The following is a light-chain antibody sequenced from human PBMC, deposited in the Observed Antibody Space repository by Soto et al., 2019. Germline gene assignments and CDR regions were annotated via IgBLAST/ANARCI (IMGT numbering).Light chain of an antibody. V-gene: IGKV3-11*01. CDR3: QQRSNWPSIT. J-gene: IGKJ5*01. Sequence: EIVMTQSPATLSVSPGERATLSCRASQSVSSYLAWYQQKPGQAPRLLIYDASNRATGIPARFSGSGSGTDLTLTISSLEPEDFAVYYCQQRSNWPSITFGQGTRLEIK. CDR1: QSVSSY. CDR2: DAS.